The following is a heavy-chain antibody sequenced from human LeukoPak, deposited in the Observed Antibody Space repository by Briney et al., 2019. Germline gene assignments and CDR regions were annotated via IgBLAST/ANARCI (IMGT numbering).Heavy chain of an antibody. CDR3: ARDPELSNSMFDS. J-gene: IGHJ4*02. Sequence: ASVKVSCKASGYTLTSYNMHWVRQAPGQGLEWMGIINPSGGSTRYAQRFQGRVTMTRDTSTSTVYTELSSLRSEDTAVYYCARDPELSNSMFDSWGQGTLVTVSS. V-gene: IGHV1-46*01. D-gene: IGHD4-11*01. CDR2: INPSGGST. CDR1: GYTLTSYN.